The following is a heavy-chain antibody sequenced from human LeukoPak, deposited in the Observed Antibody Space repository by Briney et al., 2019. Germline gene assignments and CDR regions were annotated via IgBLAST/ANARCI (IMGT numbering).Heavy chain of an antibody. CDR2: ISAYNGNT. V-gene: IGHV1-18*01. D-gene: IGHD2-15*01. CDR1: GYTFISYG. Sequence: ASVKVSCKASGYTFISYGISWVRQAPGQGLEWMGWISAYNGNTNYAQKLQGRVTMTTDTSTCTAYMELRSLRSDDTAVYYCARGGHCGGGNCYSVAPYYYFYGMDVWGQGTTVSVSS. CDR3: ARGGHCGGGNCYSVAPYYYFYGMDV. J-gene: IGHJ6*02.